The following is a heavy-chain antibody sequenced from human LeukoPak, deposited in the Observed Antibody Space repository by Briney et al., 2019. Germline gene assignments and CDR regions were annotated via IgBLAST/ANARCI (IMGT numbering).Heavy chain of an antibody. J-gene: IGHJ4*02. CDR2: ISWEGSTT. D-gene: IGHD6-13*01. V-gene: IGHV3-43*01. Sequence: GGSLRLSCATSGFAFDDHTMHWVRQLPGKGLEWLCLISWEGSTTYYADSVKDRFTISRDTSKNSLYLQMNSLRTGDTALYYWAKARSSSWSYLESWGQGTLVTVSS. CDR3: AKARSSSWSYLES. CDR1: GFAFDDHT.